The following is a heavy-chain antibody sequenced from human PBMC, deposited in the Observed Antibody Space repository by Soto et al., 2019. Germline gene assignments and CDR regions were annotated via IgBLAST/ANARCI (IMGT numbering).Heavy chain of an antibody. V-gene: IGHV5-10-1*01. CDR2: IDPSDSYT. J-gene: IGHJ5*02. Sequence: PGESLKISCKDSGYSFTNYWISWVRQMPGKGLEWMGGIDPSDSYTKYSPSFQGHITISADKSISTTYLQWSSLKASDTAIYYCAVYDSIDKVFDPWGQGTPVTVSS. CDR1: GYSFTNYW. CDR3: AVYDSIDKVFDP. D-gene: IGHD3-22*01.